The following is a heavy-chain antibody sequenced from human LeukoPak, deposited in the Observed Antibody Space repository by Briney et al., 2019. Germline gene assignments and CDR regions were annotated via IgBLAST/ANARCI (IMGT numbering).Heavy chain of an antibody. Sequence: ASVKVSCKASGYTFTGYYMHWVRQAPGQGLEWMGGISAYNGNTNYAQKLQGRVTMTTDTSTSTAYMELRSLRSDDTAVYYCARAVGADFDYWGQGTLVTVSS. J-gene: IGHJ4*02. CDR1: GYTFTGYY. D-gene: IGHD1-26*01. CDR2: ISAYNGNT. CDR3: ARAVGADFDY. V-gene: IGHV1-18*04.